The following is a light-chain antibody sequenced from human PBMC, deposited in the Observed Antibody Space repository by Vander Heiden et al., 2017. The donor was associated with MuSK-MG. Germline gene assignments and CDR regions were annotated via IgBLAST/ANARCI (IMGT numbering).Light chain of an antibody. J-gene: IGLJ1*01. Sequence: HSLLTHPPSVSGAPGERGTISCPGSSSNIGAGYDVHWYQQLPGTDPTLLIVGYSNRPSAVHDRFSFANSCADTSPALTSRQAEDEADDYYYSSASSNRSTNVFGTGTKLTVL. CDR2: GYS. CDR1: SSNIGAGYD. CDR3: YSSASSNRSTNV. V-gene: IGLV1-40*01.